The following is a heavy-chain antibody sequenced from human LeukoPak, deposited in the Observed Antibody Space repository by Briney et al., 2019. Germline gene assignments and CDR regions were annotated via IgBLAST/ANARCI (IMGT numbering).Heavy chain of an antibody. CDR2: IYHSGST. J-gene: IGHJ5*02. Sequence: SSETLSLTCTVSGYSISSGYYWGWIRQPPGKGLEWIGSIYHSGSTYYNPSLKSRVTVSVDTSKNQFSLKLSSVTAADTAVYYCATAGNWFDPWGQGTLVTVSS. V-gene: IGHV4-38-2*02. CDR3: ATAGNWFDP. CDR1: GYSISSGYY.